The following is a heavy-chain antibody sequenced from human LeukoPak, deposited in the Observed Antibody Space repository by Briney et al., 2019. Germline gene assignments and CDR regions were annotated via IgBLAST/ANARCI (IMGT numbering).Heavy chain of an antibody. CDR1: GGSISSYY. CDR3: AKGQPEDRSGWSYYYYYGMDV. D-gene: IGHD6-19*01. Sequence: SETLSLTCTVSGGSISSYYWSWIRQPPGKGLEWIGYIYYSGSTNHNPSLKSRVTISVDTSKNQFSLKLSSVTAADTAVYYCAKGQPEDRSGWSYYYYYGMDVWGQGTTVTVSS. CDR2: IYYSGST. J-gene: IGHJ6*02. V-gene: IGHV4-59*01.